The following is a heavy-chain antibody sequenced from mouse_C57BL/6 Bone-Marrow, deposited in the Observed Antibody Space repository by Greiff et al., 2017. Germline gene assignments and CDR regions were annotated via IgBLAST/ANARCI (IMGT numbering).Heavy chain of an antibody. J-gene: IGHJ1*03. CDR3: ARKRSYWYFDV. CDR2: IYPGGGYT. CDR1: GYTFTNYW. V-gene: IGHV1-63*01. Sequence: QVQLQQSGAELVRPGTSVKMSCKASGYTFTNYWIGWAKQRPGHGLEWIGDIYPGGGYTNYNEKFKGQATLTADKSSSTAYMQFSSLTSEDSAIYYCARKRSYWYFDVWGTGTTVTVSA.